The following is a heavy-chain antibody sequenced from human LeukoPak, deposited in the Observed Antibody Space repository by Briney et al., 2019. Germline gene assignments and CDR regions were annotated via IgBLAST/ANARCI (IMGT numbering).Heavy chain of an antibody. Sequence: PSETLSLTCRVSGGSVSRYYWSWIRQPPGKGLEWIGGIYYSGSTNYNPSLRSRVTISLDKSKNQFSLKLTSVTAADMAVYYCARAYWGSGSYGPGGAYYFAYWGQGSLVTVSS. J-gene: IGHJ4*02. CDR3: ARAYWGSGSYGPGGAYYFAY. D-gene: IGHD3-10*01. V-gene: IGHV4-59*02. CDR1: GGSVSRYY. CDR2: IYYSGST.